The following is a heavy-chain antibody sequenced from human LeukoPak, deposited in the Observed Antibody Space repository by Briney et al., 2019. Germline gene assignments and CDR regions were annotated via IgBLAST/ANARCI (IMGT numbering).Heavy chain of an antibody. CDR1: GGSFSGYY. Sequence: SETLSLNCAVYGGSFSGYYWGWIRQPPGKGLEWIGEINHSGSTNYNPSLKSRVTIAVDTSKNQFSLKLSSVTAADTAVYYCARGPLYCSGGRCLAYYYYGLDVWGQGTTVTVSS. CDR3: ARGPLYCSGGRCLAYYYYGLDV. D-gene: IGHD2-15*01. V-gene: IGHV4-34*01. J-gene: IGHJ6*02. CDR2: INHSGST.